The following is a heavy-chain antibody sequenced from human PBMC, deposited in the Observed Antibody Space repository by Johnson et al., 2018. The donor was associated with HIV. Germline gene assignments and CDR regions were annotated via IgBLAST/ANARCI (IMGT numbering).Heavy chain of an antibody. D-gene: IGHD6-19*01. CDR1: GITVGTNY. Sequence: VQLVESGGGLVQPGGSLRLSCAASGITVGTNYMSWVRQAPGKGLAWVSVIFSVGDVYYADSGKGRFTISRDNSKNMVYLQMNSLRAEDTAVYYCATFGYTSGWIVTDDAFDVWGHGTLVTVSS. CDR2: IFSVGDV. V-gene: IGHV3-66*02. J-gene: IGHJ3*01. CDR3: ATFGYTSGWIVTDDAFDV.